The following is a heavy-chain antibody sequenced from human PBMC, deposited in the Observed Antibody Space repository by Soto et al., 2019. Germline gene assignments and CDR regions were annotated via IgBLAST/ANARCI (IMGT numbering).Heavy chain of an antibody. D-gene: IGHD2-21*02. V-gene: IGHV3-7*01. CDR1: GFTFSSYW. CDR2: INQGGSEK. Sequence: VSLRLSCAASGFTFSSYWMSWVRQAPGEGLEWVANINQGGSEKYYVDSVKGRFTISRDNAKNSLYLQMNSLRAEDTAVYYCATDSHFDYWGQGTLVTVSS. J-gene: IGHJ4*02. CDR3: ATDSHFDY.